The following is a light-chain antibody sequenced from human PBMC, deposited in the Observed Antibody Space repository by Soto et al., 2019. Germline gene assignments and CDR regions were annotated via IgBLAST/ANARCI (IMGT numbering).Light chain of an antibody. CDR3: QQSDSHPIT. Sequence: DIPMTQSPSSLSASVGDRVTITCRASQDISNYLNWYQQRPGKAPKLLIYDASNLERGVQSRFSGTRSGTHVTFAITSPQPEDVATYYCQQSDSHPITFAHGTRLEIK. CDR1: QDISNY. J-gene: IGKJ5*01. CDR2: DAS. V-gene: IGKV1-33*01.